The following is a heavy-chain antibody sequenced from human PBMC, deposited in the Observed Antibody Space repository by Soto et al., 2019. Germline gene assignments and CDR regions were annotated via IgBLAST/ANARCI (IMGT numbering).Heavy chain of an antibody. CDR1: GFTFSSYA. CDR3: AKSLGYFFGVVTPGSFDY. J-gene: IGHJ4*02. V-gene: IGHV3-23*01. D-gene: IGHD3-3*01. Sequence: PWGSLRLSCAASGFTFSSYAMSWVRQAPGKGLEWVSVISGNDGTTYYADSVKGRFTISRDNSKNTLFLQMNSLRAEDTAVYYRAKSLGYFFGVVTPGSFDYWGQGTLVTVSS. CDR2: ISGNDGTT.